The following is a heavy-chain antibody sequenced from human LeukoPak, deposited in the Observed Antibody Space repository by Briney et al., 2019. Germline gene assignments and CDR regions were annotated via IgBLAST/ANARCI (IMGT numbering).Heavy chain of an antibody. CDR2: VSYAGTT. J-gene: IGHJ4*01. V-gene: IGHV4-59*01. Sequence: SETLSLTCTVSGASISNYYCSSIRQPPGKGLEWHGYVSYAGTTGYNPSLRSRVTLSVDTSKNHFSLKLTSVTAADTAVYYCAICGYSYGTGYFFDYWGHGSLVTVSS. D-gene: IGHD5-18*01. CDR3: AICGYSYGTGYFFDY. CDR1: GASISNYY.